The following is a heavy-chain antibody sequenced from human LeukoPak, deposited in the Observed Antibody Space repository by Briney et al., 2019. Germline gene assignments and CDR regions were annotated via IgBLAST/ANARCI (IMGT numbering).Heavy chain of an antibody. D-gene: IGHD3-10*01. CDR1: GYSFTSYW. Sequence: GESLKISCKGSGYSFTSYWIGWVRQMPGKGLECMGIIYPGDSDTRYSPSFQGQVTISADKSISTAYLQWSSLKASDTAMYYCARLGSGSYGSGSYSGYFDYWGQGTLVTVSS. CDR3: ARLGSGSYGSGSYSGYFDY. V-gene: IGHV5-51*01. CDR2: IYPGDSDT. J-gene: IGHJ4*02.